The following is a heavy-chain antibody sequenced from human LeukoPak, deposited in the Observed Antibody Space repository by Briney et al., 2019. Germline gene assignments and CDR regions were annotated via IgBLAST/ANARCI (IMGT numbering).Heavy chain of an antibody. Sequence: GGSLRLSCAASGFTVSSYGMHWVRQAPGKGLEWVAVIWYDGSNKYYADSVKGRFTISRDNSKNTLYLQMNSLRAEDTAVCYCARAKGYCSSTSCYTFDPWGQATLVTVSS. CDR3: ARAKGYCSSTSCYTFDP. CDR1: GFTVSSYG. J-gene: IGHJ5*02. D-gene: IGHD2-2*02. CDR2: IWYDGSNK. V-gene: IGHV3-33*01.